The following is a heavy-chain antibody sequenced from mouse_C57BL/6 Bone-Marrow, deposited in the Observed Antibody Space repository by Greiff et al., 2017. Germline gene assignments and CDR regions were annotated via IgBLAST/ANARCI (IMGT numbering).Heavy chain of an antibody. V-gene: IGHV1-42*01. D-gene: IGHD3-1*01. Sequence: EVQLQQSGPELVKPGASVKISCKASGYSFTGYYMNWVKQSPEKSLEWIGEINPSTGGTTYNQKFKAKATLTVDKSSSTAYMQLKSLTSEDSAVYYCARCSYYFDYWGQGTTLTGSS. CDR3: ARCSYYFDY. CDR1: GYSFTGYY. J-gene: IGHJ2*01. CDR2: INPSTGGT.